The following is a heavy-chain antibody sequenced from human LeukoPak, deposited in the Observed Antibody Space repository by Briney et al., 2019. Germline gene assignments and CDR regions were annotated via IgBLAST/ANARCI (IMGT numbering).Heavy chain of an antibody. CDR3: ARYAAGIDY. V-gene: IGHV1-18*01. CDR1: GYTFTNYG. Sequence: GASVKVSCKASGYTFTNYGISWVRQAPGQGLERMGYIITYNGNTNYAQKLQGRVTMTTDTSTSTAYMELRSLRSDDTAVYYCARYAAGIDYWGQGTLVTVSS. D-gene: IGHD6-13*01. J-gene: IGHJ4*02. CDR2: IITYNGNT.